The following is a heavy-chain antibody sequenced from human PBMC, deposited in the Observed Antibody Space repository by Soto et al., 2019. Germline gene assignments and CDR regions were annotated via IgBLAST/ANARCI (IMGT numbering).Heavy chain of an antibody. J-gene: IGHJ4*02. Sequence: PGGSLRLSCAASGFTFSNYNMIWVRQAPGKGLEWVSSISGSGSYIYYADSVRGRFTISRDNANKSLYLQTNSLRDEDTALYYCVRDHNWAFDFWGQGALVTVSS. D-gene: IGHD3-16*01. CDR2: ISGSGSYI. V-gene: IGHV3-21*01. CDR3: VRDHNWAFDF. CDR1: GFTFSNYN.